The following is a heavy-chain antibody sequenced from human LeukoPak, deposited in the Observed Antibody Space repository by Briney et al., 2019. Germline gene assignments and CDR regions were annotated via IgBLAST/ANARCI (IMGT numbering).Heavy chain of an antibody. CDR2: ISSSSSYI. CDR1: GFTFSSYS. Sequence: GGSLRLSCAASGFTFSSYSMNWVRQAPGKGLEWVSSISSSSSYIYYADSVKGRFTISRDNAKNSLYLQMNSLRAEDTAVYYCATNLFVRYYYGSGSSDYWGQGTLVTVSS. J-gene: IGHJ4*02. D-gene: IGHD3-10*01. CDR3: ATNLFVRYYYGSGSSDY. V-gene: IGHV3-21*01.